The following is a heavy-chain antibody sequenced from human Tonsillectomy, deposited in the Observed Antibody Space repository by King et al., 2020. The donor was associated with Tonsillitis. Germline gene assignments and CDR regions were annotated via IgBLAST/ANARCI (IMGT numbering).Heavy chain of an antibody. CDR3: ARVVGMEWQLLKGDFDF. CDR1: GFTFSDYT. D-gene: IGHD1-26*01. J-gene: IGHJ4*02. V-gene: IGHV3-21*01. CDR2: ISSSRSYI. Sequence: VQLVESGGGLVKPGGSLRLSCAASGFTFSDYTMNWVRQAPGKGLEWVSSISSSRSYIYYADSLKGRFTISRDNAKSSLYLQMNSLRAADTAVYYCARVVGMEWQLLKGDFDFWGQGTLVTVSS.